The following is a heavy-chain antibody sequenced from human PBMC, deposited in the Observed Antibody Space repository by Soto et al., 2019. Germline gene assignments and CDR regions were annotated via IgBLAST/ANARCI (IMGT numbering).Heavy chain of an antibody. CDR2: MYYSRST. J-gene: IGHJ4*02. CDR3: GRSTGYGDSYFDY. D-gene: IGHD4-17*01. CDR1: GGSISSYY. V-gene: IGHV4-59*01. Sequence: SETLSLTCTVSGGSISSYYWNWIRQPPGKGLEWVGYMYYSRSTNYNPSLKSRVTISGDTSKNQLSLKLSSVTAADTAVYYCGRSTGYGDSYFDYWGQGTLVTVSS.